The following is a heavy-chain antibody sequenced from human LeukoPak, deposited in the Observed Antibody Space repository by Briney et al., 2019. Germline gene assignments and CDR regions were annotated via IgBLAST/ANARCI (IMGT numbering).Heavy chain of an antibody. V-gene: IGHV4-39*07. D-gene: IGHD1/OR15-1a*01. CDR3: STDEHVSHDAFDI. J-gene: IGHJ3*02. CDR2: IYYSGNT. Sequence: SETLSLTCSVSSGSISTSSYYWGWIRQPPGKGLEWIGSIYYSGNTHNNPSLKSRVTLSLDTSKNQFSLKLSSVTAADTAVYYCSTDEHVSHDAFDIWGQGTMVTVSS. CDR1: SGSISTSSYY.